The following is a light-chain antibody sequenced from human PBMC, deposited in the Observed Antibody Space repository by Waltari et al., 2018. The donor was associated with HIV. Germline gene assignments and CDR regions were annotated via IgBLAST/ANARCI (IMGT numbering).Light chain of an antibody. CDR3: NSRDTSGNHLEV. CDR1: SLRRHY. J-gene: IGLJ1*01. CDR2: GKN. V-gene: IGLV3-19*01. Sequence: SSELTHDPAVSVALGQTVRIPFQGDSLRRHYASCYQQKPGQAPVLLIYGKNNRPSGIPDRFSGSSSGNTASLTITGAQAEDEADYYCNSRDTSGNHLEVFGTGTKVTVL.